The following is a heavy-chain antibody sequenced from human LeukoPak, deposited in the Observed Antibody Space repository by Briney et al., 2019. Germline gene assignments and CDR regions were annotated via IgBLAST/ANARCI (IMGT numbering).Heavy chain of an antibody. D-gene: IGHD3-9*01. Sequence: PGGSLRLSCGASGFSLSNFWMSWIRQAPGKGLERVANIKQDGSEKYYVDSVKGRFTISRDNAKNSLYLQMNSLRAEDTAVYYCARDQDDILTGYYFPDYWGQGTLVTVSS. V-gene: IGHV3-7*01. CDR3: ARDQDDILTGYYFPDY. CDR2: IKQDGSEK. CDR1: GFSLSNFW. J-gene: IGHJ4*02.